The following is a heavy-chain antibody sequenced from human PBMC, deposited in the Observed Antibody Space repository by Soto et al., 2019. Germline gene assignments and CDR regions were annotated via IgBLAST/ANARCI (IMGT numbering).Heavy chain of an antibody. J-gene: IGHJ3*02. D-gene: IGHD6-19*01. V-gene: IGHV3-9*01. CDR3: AKDHPTGYSMYSSGWPDAFDI. CDR1: GFTFDDYA. CDR2: ISWNSGSI. Sequence: GGSLRLSCAASGFTFDDYAMHWVRQAPGKGLEWVSGISWNSGSIGYADSVKGRFTISRDNAKNSLYLQMNSLRAEDTALYYCAKDHPTGYSMYSSGWPDAFDIWGQGTMVTVSS.